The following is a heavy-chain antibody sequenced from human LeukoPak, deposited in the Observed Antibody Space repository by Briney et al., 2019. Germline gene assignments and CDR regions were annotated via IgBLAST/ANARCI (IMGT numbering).Heavy chain of an antibody. Sequence: KPSETLSLTCTVSGYSISSGYYWGWIRQPPGKGLEWIGSIYHSGSTHYNPSLKSRVTISVDTSKNQFSLKLSSVTAADTAVYYCARDSWYCSGGSCSPLIDYWGQGTLVTVSS. D-gene: IGHD2-15*01. CDR3: ARDSWYCSGGSCSPLIDY. V-gene: IGHV4-38-2*02. CDR1: GYSISSGYY. J-gene: IGHJ4*02. CDR2: IYHSGST.